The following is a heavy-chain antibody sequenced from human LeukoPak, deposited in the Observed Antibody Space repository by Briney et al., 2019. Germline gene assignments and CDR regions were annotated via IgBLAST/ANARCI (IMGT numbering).Heavy chain of an antibody. CDR3: ARRSGSYYGGGFDY. CDR2: IIPIFGTA. J-gene: IGHJ4*02. D-gene: IGHD3-10*01. CDR1: GGTFSSYA. V-gene: IGHV1-69*05. Sequence: ASVKVSCKASGGTFSSYAISWVRQAPGQGLEWMGGIIPIFGTANYAQKFQGRVTITTDESTSTAYMELSSLRSEDTAVYYCARRSGSYYGGGFDYWGQGTLVTVSS.